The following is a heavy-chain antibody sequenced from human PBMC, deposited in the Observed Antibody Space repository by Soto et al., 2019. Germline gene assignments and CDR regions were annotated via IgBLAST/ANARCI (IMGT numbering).Heavy chain of an antibody. V-gene: IGHV5-10-1*01. CDR1: GYSFTRYW. CDR2: IDPSDSYT. D-gene: IGHD2-2*01. CDR3: ASSPRGYCSSTSCRELGNYYGMDV. Sequence: GESLKISCKGSGYSFTRYWISWERQMPGKGLEWMGRIDPSDSYTNYSPSFQGHVTISADKSISTAYLQWSSLKASDTAMYYCASSPRGYCSSTSCRELGNYYGMDVWGQGTTVTVSS. J-gene: IGHJ6*02.